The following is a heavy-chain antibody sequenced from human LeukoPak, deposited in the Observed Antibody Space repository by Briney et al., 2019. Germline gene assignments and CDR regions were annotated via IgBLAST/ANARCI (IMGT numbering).Heavy chain of an antibody. CDR3: AAGGDYYYHMDV. CDR2: ISSSSTTI. Sequence: GGSLRLSCAASGFSLNTYSMNWVRQAPGKGLEWVSYISSSSTTIYYADSVKGRSTISRDNAKNSVYLQMNSLRAEDTAVYHCAAGGDYYYHMDVWGKGTTVTVSS. D-gene: IGHD3-10*01. CDR1: GFSLNTYS. V-gene: IGHV3-48*04. J-gene: IGHJ6*03.